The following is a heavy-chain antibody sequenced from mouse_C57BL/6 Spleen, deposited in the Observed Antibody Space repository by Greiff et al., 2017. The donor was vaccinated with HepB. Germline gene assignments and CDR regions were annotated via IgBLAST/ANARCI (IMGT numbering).Heavy chain of an antibody. V-gene: IGHV1-18*01. Sequence: EVQLQQSGPELVKPGASVKIPCKASGYTFTDYNMDWVKQSHGKSLEWIGDINPNNGGTIYNQKFKGKATLTVDKSSSTAYMELRSLTSEDTAVYYCARGELGRGFWYFDVWGTGTTVTVSS. CDR2: INPNNGGT. CDR3: ARGELGRGFWYFDV. D-gene: IGHD4-1*01. CDR1: GYTFTDYN. J-gene: IGHJ1*03.